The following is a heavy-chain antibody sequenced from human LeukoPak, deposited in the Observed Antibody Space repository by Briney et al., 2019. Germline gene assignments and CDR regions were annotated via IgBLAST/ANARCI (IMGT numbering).Heavy chain of an antibody. Sequence: PGRSLRLSCAASGFTFSSYAMHWVRQAPGKGLEWVAVISYDGSNKYYADSVKGRFTISRDNSKNTLYLQMNSLRAEDTAVYYCARGPDERWLQLTPPFDYWGQGTLVTVSS. CDR3: ARGPDERWLQLTPPFDY. CDR1: GFTFSSYA. CDR2: ISYDGSNK. D-gene: IGHD5-24*01. V-gene: IGHV3-30*01. J-gene: IGHJ4*02.